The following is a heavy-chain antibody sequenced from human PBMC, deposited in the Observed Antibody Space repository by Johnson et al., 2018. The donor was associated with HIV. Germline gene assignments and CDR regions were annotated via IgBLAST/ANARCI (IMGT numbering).Heavy chain of an antibody. CDR1: GFTFSSYG. Sequence: QVQLVESGGGVVQPGRSLRLSCAASGFTFSSYGIHWVRQAPGKGLEWVAFISYDGSNKYYVDSVKGRFTISRDNSKNTLYLQMSSLRAEDTAVYYCAKEKSLGWERRAGFDAFDIWGQGTMVTVSS. V-gene: IGHV3-30*18. J-gene: IGHJ3*02. CDR2: ISYDGSNK. CDR3: AKEKSLGWERRAGFDAFDI. D-gene: IGHD1-26*01.